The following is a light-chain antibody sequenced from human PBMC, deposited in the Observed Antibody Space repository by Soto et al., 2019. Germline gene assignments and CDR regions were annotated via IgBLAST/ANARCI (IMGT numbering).Light chain of an antibody. CDR3: QQYDTSPIT. Sequence: EVALTGAPGTLSLSPGARADLACRASQSIANNSLPWYPQKPGQAPRALIYDPSTRAAGIPDRFSGSGSGTDFTLTITPLEPEEFAVYFCQQYDTSPITFGHGTRPEIK. CDR2: DPS. V-gene: IGKV3-20*01. J-gene: IGKJ5*01. CDR1: QSIANNS.